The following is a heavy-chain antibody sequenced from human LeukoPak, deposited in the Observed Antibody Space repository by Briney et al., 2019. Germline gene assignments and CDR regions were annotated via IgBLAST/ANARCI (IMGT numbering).Heavy chain of an antibody. CDR2: IIPIFGTA. V-gene: IGHV1-69*06. D-gene: IGHD5-12*01. CDR3: ARDARRGYSGYDLDY. J-gene: IGHJ4*02. Sequence: SVKVSCKASGGTFSSYAISWVRQAPGQGLEWMGGIIPIFGTANYAQKFQGRVTITADKSTSTAYMELCSLRSEDTAVYYCARDARRGYSGYDLDYWGQGTLVTVSS. CDR1: GGTFSSYA.